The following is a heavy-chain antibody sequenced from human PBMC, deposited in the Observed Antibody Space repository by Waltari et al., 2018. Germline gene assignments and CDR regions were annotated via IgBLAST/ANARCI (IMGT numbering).Heavy chain of an antibody. D-gene: IGHD4-17*01. CDR1: GYTLTELS. Sequence: VQLVPSGAEVKKPGASVKVSCKVSGYTLTELSMPGGRPAPGKGLEWVGGVDPEDGETIYAQKFQGRVTMTEDTSTDTAYMELSSLRSEDTAVYYCASMTTVTHESFGFDYWGQGTLVTVSS. CDR3: ASMTTVTHESFGFDY. J-gene: IGHJ4*02. CDR2: VDPEDGET. V-gene: IGHV1-24*01.